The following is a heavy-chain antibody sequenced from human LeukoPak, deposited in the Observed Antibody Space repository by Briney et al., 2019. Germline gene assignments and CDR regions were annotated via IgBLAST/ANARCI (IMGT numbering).Heavy chain of an antibody. J-gene: IGHJ4*02. CDR1: GGTFSSYA. CDR3: ASPAGYYDSSGNLPFDY. Sequence: SVKVSCRASGGTFSSYAISWVRQAPGQGLEWMGGIIPIFGTANYAQKFQGRVTITTDESTSTAYMELSSLRSEDTAVYYCASPAGYYDSSGNLPFDYWGQGTLVTVSS. CDR2: IIPIFGTA. V-gene: IGHV1-69*05. D-gene: IGHD3-22*01.